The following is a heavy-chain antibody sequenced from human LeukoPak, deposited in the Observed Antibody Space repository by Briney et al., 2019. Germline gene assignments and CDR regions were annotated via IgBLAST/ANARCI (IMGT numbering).Heavy chain of an antibody. V-gene: IGHV4-59*01. J-gene: IGHJ5*02. D-gene: IGHD1-26*01. Sequence: SSETLSLTCTVSGGSISSYCWSWIRQPPGKGLEWIGYIYYSGSTNYNPSLKSRVTISVDTSKNQFSLKLSSVTAADTAVYYCARDMFGGDIVGATPELTNWFDPWGQGTLVTVSS. CDR1: GGSISSYC. CDR3: ARDMFGGDIVGATPELTNWFDP. CDR2: IYYSGST.